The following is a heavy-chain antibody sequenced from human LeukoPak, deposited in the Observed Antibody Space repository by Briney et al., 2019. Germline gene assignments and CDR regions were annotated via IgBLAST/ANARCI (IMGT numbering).Heavy chain of an antibody. CDR1: GGSFSGYY. CDR2: INHSGST. V-gene: IGHV4-34*01. CDR3: ARYCSSTSCYTDFDY. Sequence: SETLSLTCAVYGGSFSGYYWSWIRQPPGTGLEWIGEINHSGSTNYNPSLKSRVTISVDTSKNQFSLKLSSVTAADTAVYYCARYCSSTSCYTDFDYWGQGTLVTVSS. D-gene: IGHD2-2*02. J-gene: IGHJ4*02.